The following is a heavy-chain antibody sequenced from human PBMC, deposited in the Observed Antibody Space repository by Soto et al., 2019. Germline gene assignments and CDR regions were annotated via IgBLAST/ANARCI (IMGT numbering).Heavy chain of an antibody. CDR3: ARGSSSGWYGEGVDY. CDR2: MNPNSGNT. J-gene: IGHJ4*02. Sequence: QVRLVQSGAEVKKPGASVKVSCKASGYRFTNSDINWVRQATGQGLEWMGWMNPNSGNTGYAQKFQGRVTMTTNTSITTAYMELSSLRSDDTAVYYCARGSSSGWYGEGVDYWGQGTLVTVSS. D-gene: IGHD6-19*01. CDR1: GYRFTNSD. V-gene: IGHV1-8*01.